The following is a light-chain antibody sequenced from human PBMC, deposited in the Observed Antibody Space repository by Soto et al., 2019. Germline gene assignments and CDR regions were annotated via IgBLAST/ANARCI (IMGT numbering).Light chain of an antibody. CDR1: QSISYY. V-gene: IGKV1-39*01. J-gene: IGKJ1*01. Sequence: DIQMTQSPSSLSASVGDRVTITCRASQSISYYLNWYQQKPGKAPKLLIYAASNLQSGVPSRFSGSGSGTDFTLTISSLQPEDFATYFCQQSYSTPPWTFGQGTKVDIK. CDR2: AAS. CDR3: QQSYSTPPWT.